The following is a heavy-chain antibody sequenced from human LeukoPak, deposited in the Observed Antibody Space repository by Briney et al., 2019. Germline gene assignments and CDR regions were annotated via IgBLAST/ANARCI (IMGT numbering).Heavy chain of an antibody. CDR2: IYYSGST. Sequence: SSETLSLTCTVSGGSISSYYWSWIRQPPGKGLEWIGYIYYSGSTNYNPSLKSRVTISVDTSKNQFSLKLSSVTAADTAVYYCATDSTYYYGSGGEFLAFDIWGQGTMVTVSS. CDR3: ATDSTYYYGSGGEFLAFDI. V-gene: IGHV4-59*01. J-gene: IGHJ3*02. CDR1: GGSISSYY. D-gene: IGHD3-10*01.